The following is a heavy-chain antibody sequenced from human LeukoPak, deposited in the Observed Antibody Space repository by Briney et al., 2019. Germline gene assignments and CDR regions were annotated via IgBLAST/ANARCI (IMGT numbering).Heavy chain of an antibody. D-gene: IGHD3-22*01. CDR3: ARHHYYYDSGPYPGHY. J-gene: IGHJ4*02. CDR2: IYPGDSDT. CDR1: GYSFTSYW. V-gene: IGHV5-51*01. Sequence: GESLKISCKGSGYSFTSYWIGWVRQMPGKGLEWMGIIYPGDSDTRYSPSFQGQVTMSVDKSISTAYLQWSSLKASDTAIYYCARHHYYYDSGPYPGHYWGQGTLVTVSS.